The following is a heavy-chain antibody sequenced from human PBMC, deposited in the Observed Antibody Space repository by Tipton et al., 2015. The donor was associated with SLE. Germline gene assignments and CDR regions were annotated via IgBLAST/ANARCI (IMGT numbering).Heavy chain of an antibody. V-gene: IGHV4-61*09. CDR2: IYTSGST. Sequence: TLSLTCTVSGGSISSGSYYWSWIRQPAGKGLEWIGYIYTSGSTNYNPSLKSRVTISVDTSKNQFSLKLSSVTAADTAVYYCARAQYSGSYLEYFQHWGQGTLVTVSS. J-gene: IGHJ1*01. D-gene: IGHD1-26*01. CDR3: ARAQYSGSYLEYFQH. CDR1: GGSISSGSYY.